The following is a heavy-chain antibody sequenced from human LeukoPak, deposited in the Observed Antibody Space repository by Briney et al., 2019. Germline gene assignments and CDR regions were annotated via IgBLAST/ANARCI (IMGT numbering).Heavy chain of an antibody. D-gene: IGHD3-3*01. V-gene: IGHV3-33*01. CDR2: IWYDGSNK. Sequence: PGRSLRLSCAASGFTFSSYGMHWVRQAPGKGLEWVAVIWYDGSNKYYADSVKGRFTISRDNSKNTLYLQMNSLRAEDTAVYYCARAAEIDKGFWSGYLYYFDYWGQGTLVTVSS. CDR3: ARAAEIDKGFWSGYLYYFDY. J-gene: IGHJ4*02. CDR1: GFTFSSYG.